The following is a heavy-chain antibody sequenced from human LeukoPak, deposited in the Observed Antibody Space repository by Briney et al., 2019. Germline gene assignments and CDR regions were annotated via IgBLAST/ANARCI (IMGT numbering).Heavy chain of an antibody. CDR1: GFTFSSYS. Sequence: GGSLRLSCAASGFTFSSYSMNWVRQAPGKGLEWVSYISSSSTIYYADSVKGRFTISRDNAKNSLYLQMNSLRAEDTAVYYCARLNGPQNEYFDWGQGTLVTVSS. CDR3: ARLNGPQNEYFD. CDR2: ISSSSTI. J-gene: IGHJ4*02. V-gene: IGHV3-48*01. D-gene: IGHD3-9*01.